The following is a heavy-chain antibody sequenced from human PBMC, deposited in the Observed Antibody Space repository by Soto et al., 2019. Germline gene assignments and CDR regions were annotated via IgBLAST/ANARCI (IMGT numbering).Heavy chain of an antibody. J-gene: IGHJ6*02. CDR1: GYTFTSYG. CDR2: ISAYNGNT. Sequence: ASVKVSCKAAGYTFTSYGISWGRQAPGQGLEWMGWISAYNGNTNYAQKLQGRVTMTTDTSTSTAYMELRSLRSDDTAVYYCARDGYVDCTNGVCYHDYYYYGMDVWGQGTTVTVSS. V-gene: IGHV1-18*01. D-gene: IGHD2-8*01. CDR3: ARDGYVDCTNGVCYHDYYYYGMDV.